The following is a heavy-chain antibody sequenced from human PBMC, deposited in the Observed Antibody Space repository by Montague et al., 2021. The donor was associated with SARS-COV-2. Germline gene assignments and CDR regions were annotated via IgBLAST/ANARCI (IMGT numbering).Heavy chain of an antibody. CDR1: GGSIANSHKY. CDR2: VLYTGTP. CDR3: VAGGDSAKAGAY. V-gene: IGHV4-39*07. J-gene: IGHJ4*02. Sequence: SETRSLTCTVSGGSIANSHKYWGWVRQPPGKGLEWIGSVLYTGTPYDHPSLTARVTISLDTPKNQFSLKMYSVTAADTATYFCVAGGDSAKAGAYWGQGTLVTVSS. D-gene: IGHD3-16*01.